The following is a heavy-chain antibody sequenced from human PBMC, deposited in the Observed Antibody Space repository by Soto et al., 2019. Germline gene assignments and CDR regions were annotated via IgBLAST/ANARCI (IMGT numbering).Heavy chain of an antibody. CDR3: AKDRSTMRWFDP. V-gene: IGHV4-4*07. J-gene: IGHJ5*02. CDR1: GASVRSYH. CDR2: VQMSVTT. Sequence: SETLSLTCAVSGASVRSYHWSWIRQAAGKGLEWIGRVQMSVTTNYNPSLKTRVTMSLDTSKNEVSLRMTSVTAADTAVYFCAKDRSTMRWFDPWGQGIVVTVS. D-gene: IGHD1-1*01.